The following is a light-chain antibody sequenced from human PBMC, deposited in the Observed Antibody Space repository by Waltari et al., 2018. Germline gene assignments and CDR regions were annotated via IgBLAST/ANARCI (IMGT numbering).Light chain of an antibody. Sequence: QSVLTQPVSVSGSLGQSITISCTGTSSDVGGYDYVSCYQHHPNKAPRLIIDVVKNRPSGLSSRFSASKSGNAASLTISGRQSDDESHYYCSSYTRSGGRIFGSGTKVTVL. CDR2: VVK. CDR1: SSDVGGYDY. J-gene: IGLJ6*01. V-gene: IGLV2-14*03. CDR3: SSYTRSGGRI.